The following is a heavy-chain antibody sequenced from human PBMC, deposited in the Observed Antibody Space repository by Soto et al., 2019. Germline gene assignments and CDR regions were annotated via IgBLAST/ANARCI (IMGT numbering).Heavy chain of an antibody. D-gene: IGHD4-17*01. V-gene: IGHV1-24*01. J-gene: IGHJ5*02. CDR3: TTYHGDYNFDH. CDR1: GYTLNEVA. CDR2: FDPDEAET. Sequence: QVQLVQSGAEVKKPGASVKVSCKVSGYTLNEVAMHWVRQAPGKGLEWLGGFDPDEAETIYAQHFQGRVTMTEDTSTDTVYMELSRLRSEDTALYFCTTYHGDYNFDHWGQGTLVIVSS.